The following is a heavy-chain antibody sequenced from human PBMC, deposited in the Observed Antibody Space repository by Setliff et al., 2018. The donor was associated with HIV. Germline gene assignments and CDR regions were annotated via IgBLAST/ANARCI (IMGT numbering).Heavy chain of an antibody. CDR2: IYSTGST. D-gene: IGHD3-22*01. CDR3: AHYYYDTSGQPFDY. Sequence: SETLSLTCPVSGGSISNYYWSWIRQHAGKGLEWIGRIYSTGSTNYNPSLKSRVTISLDTSKNQLSLKLSSMTAADTAVYYCAHYYYDTSGQPFDYWGQRTLVTVSS. J-gene: IGHJ4*02. V-gene: IGHV4-4*07. CDR1: GGSISNYY.